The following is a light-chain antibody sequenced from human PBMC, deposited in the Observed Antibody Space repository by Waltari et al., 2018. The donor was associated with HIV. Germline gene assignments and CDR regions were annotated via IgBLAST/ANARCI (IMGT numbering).Light chain of an antibody. J-gene: IGLJ2*01. CDR2: RNN. CDR3: ATWTDSRSGVV. CDR1: SSNIGSNY. V-gene: IGLV1-47*01. Sequence: QSVLTQSPSASGTPGQRVTISCSGSSSNIGSNYVYWYQQLPGTAPKLLLYRNNKRPAGVPDGCSGSKAGTSASLAISGLRSEDEAYYYWATWTDSRSGVVFGGGTKLRVL.